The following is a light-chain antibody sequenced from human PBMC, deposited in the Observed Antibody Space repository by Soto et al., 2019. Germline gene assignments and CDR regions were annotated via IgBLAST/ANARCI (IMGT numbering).Light chain of an antibody. CDR1: SSDIGAYDY. V-gene: IGLV2-14*01. CDR2: EVN. J-gene: IGLJ1*01. CDR3: SSYTSRDTLV. Sequence: SALTQPASLSGSPGQSITISCTGTSSDIGAYDYVSWFQQHPGKAPKLMISEVNNRPSGVSNRFSGSKSGNTAYLTISGLQAEDEADYYCSSYTSRDTLVFGTGTKVTV.